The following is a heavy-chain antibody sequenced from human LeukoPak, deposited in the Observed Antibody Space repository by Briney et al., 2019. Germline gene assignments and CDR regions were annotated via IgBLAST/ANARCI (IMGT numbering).Heavy chain of an antibody. D-gene: IGHD3-22*01. CDR1: GFTFSNYW. J-gene: IGHJ4*02. CDR3: AKDPTHYRVWDYYETIGLSY. V-gene: IGHV3-74*01. CDR2: INSDGSNT. Sequence: GGSLRLSCAASGFTFSNYWMHWVRQAPGKGLVWVSRINSDGSNTNYADSVKGRFTISRDNAKNTLYLQMNSLRAEDTAVYYCAKDPTHYRVWDYYETIGLSYWGQGTLVTVSS.